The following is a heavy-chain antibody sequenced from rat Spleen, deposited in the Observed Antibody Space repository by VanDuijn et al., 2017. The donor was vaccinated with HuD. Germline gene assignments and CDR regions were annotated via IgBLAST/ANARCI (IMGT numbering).Heavy chain of an antibody. CDR3: VRQGYLRDWYFDF. J-gene: IGHJ1*01. D-gene: IGHD2-5*01. CDR2: ISTGGGNT. CDR1: KFTFTKYY. Sequence: EVQLVESGGGLVQPGRSLKLSCAASKFTFTKYYMAWVRQAPTKGLEWVASISTGGGNTYYRDSVMGRFTISRDNAESTLFLQMDSLRSEDMATYYCVRQGYLRDWYFDFWGPGTMVTVSS. V-gene: IGHV5-25*01.